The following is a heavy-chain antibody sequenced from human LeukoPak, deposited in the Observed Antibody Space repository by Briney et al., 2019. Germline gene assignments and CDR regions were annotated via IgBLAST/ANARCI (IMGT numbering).Heavy chain of an antibody. CDR1: GYTFTSYD. J-gene: IGHJ5*02. D-gene: IGHD3-22*01. CDR2: MNPNSGNT. V-gene: IGHV1-8*03. Sequence: ASVKVSCKASGYTFTSYDINWVRQATGQGLEWMGWMNPNSGNTGYAQKFQGRVTITRNTSISTAYMELSSLRSEDTAVYYCARSTETYYYDSSGYPLDRWGQGTLVTVSS. CDR3: ARSTETYYYDSSGYPLDR.